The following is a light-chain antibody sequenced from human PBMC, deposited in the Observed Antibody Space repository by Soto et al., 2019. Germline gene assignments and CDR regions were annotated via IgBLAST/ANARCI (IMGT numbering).Light chain of an antibody. CDR2: AES. Sequence: IPIIHLVSPLTVSPKNRVTITCGASQSITSYLSWYQQQPGKAHKLRIYAESSLQSGVPSRFSGGGSGTDFTLTIFSLQAEDGISDKSELWECMLISLGDGTRL. CDR1: QSITSY. CDR3: ELWECMLIS. V-gene: IGKV1-39*01. J-gene: IGKJ5*01.